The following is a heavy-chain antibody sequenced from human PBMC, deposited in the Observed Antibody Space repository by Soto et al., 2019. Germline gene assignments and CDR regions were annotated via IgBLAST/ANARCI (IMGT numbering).Heavy chain of an antibody. V-gene: IGHV4-39*01. CDR3: ARHHDFWSGYYIYYYYYGMDV. D-gene: IGHD3-3*01. J-gene: IGHJ6*02. CDR2: IYYSGST. CDR1: GGSISSSSYY. Sequence: ADTLSLTWTVSGGSISSSSYYWGWIRQPPGKGLEWIGSIYYSGSTYYNPSLKSRVTISVDTSKNQFSLKLSSVTAADTAVYYCARHHDFWSGYYIYYYYYGMDVWGQGTTVTVSS.